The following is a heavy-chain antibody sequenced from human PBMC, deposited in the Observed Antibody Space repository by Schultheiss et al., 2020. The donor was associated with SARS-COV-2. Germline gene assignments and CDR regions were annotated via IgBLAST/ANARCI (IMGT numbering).Heavy chain of an antibody. CDR2: IYYSGST. J-gene: IGHJ4*02. Sequence: GSLRLSCAASGFTFSSYSMNWVRQAPGKGLEWIGYIYYSGSTNYNPSLKSRVTISVDTSKNQFSLKLSSVTAADTAVYYCARAPPENYYDSSGYPDYWGQGTLVTVSS. CDR3: ARAPPENYYDSSGYPDY. D-gene: IGHD3-22*01. CDR1: GFTFSSYS. V-gene: IGHV4-59*01.